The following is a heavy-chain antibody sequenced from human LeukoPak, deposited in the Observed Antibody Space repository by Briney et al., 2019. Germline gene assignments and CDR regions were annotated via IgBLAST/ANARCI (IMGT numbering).Heavy chain of an antibody. J-gene: IGHJ5*02. CDR3: ARIPPASYLDP. Sequence: PGRSLRLSCADSGFSFSSYRMHWVRQAPDKGLEWVAVISYDGSNKYYADSVKGRFTISRDNSKNTLYLQMNSLRAEDTAVYYCARIPPASYLDPWGQGTLVSVSS. V-gene: IGHV3-30*03. CDR2: ISYDGSNK. CDR1: GFSFSSYR. D-gene: IGHD2-21*01.